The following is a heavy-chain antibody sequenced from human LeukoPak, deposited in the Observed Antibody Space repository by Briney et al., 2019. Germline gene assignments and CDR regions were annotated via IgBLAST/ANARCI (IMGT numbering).Heavy chain of an antibody. CDR1: GGSISNFY. CDR2: ISYSGTT. CDR3: ARNHGGWFDS. Sequence: SETLSLTCTVSGGSISNFYWTWIRQSPGKGLEWIGYISYSGTTKYSPPLKSRVTMSLDTSKNQFSLKLNSVTAADTAVYYCARNHGGWFDSWGQGTLVTVSS. V-gene: IGHV4-59*01. D-gene: IGHD4-23*01. J-gene: IGHJ5*01.